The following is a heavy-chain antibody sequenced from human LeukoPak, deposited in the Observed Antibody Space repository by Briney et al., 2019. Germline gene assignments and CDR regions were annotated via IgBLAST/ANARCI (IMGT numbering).Heavy chain of an antibody. CDR3: ASNGDDYGDYPADAFDI. Sequence: SETLSLTCTVSGGSISSGGYYWSWIRQHPGKGLEWIGYIYYSGSTYYNPSLKSRVTISVDTSKNQFYLKLSSVTAADTAVYYCASNGDDYGDYPADAFDIWGQGTMVTVSS. CDR1: GGSISSGGYY. J-gene: IGHJ3*02. D-gene: IGHD4-17*01. V-gene: IGHV4-31*03. CDR2: IYYSGST.